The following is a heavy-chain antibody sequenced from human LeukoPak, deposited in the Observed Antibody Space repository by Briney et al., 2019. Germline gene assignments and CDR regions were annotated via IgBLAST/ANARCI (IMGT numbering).Heavy chain of an antibody. CDR3: ATSSRVPAAIAFDI. V-gene: IGHV4-4*07. CDR1: GGSISSYY. D-gene: IGHD2-2*01. J-gene: IGHJ3*02. Sequence: SETLCLTCTVSGGSISSYYWSWTRQPAGKALEWIGRIYTSGSTNYNPSLKSRVTMSVDTSKNQFSLTLSSVTAADTAVYYCATSSRVPAAIAFDIWGQGTMVTVSS. CDR2: IYTSGST.